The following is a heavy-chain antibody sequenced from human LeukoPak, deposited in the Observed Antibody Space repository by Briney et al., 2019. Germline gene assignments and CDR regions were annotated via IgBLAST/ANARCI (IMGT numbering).Heavy chain of an antibody. CDR2: IHNSGRT. V-gene: IGHV4-61*01. J-gene: IGHJ4*02. CDR1: GGSVSSGNYY. Sequence: SETLSLTCSVSGGSVSSGNYYWRWIRQPPGKGLEWIGYIHNSGRTNYNPSLASRVTISVDTSKNQFSLKLTSVTAADTAVYYYAREHRVYRSPWPFDSWGQGTLVTVSS. CDR3: AREHRVYRSPWPFDS. D-gene: IGHD6-6*01.